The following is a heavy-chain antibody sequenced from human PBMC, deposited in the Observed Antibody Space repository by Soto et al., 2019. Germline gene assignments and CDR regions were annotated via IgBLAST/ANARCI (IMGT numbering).Heavy chain of an antibody. CDR1: GFTFSSYA. D-gene: IGHD5-12*01. Sequence: PGGSLRLSCAASGFTFSSYAMSWVRQAPGKGLEWISAITNSGGSTYYADSVKGRFTISRDNSKNTLYLQMNSLRAEDTAVYYCANPVDIVATTQLDYWGQGTLVTVSP. CDR3: ANPVDIVATTQLDY. CDR2: ITNSGGST. V-gene: IGHV3-23*01. J-gene: IGHJ4*02.